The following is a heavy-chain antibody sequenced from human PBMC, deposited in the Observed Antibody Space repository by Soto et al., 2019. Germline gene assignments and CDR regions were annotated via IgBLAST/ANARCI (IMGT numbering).Heavy chain of an antibody. CDR1: GGSISSGGNY. Sequence: QVQLQESGPGLVKPSQTLSLTCTVSGGSISSGGNYWSWIRQHPGKGLEWSGYIYYSGSTYYNPSLKSRVTISVDTSKNQFSLKLSFVTAADTAVYYCARLNRDIVVGHDAFDIWGQGTMVTVSS. D-gene: IGHD2-15*01. CDR3: ARLNRDIVVGHDAFDI. J-gene: IGHJ3*02. CDR2: IYYSGST. V-gene: IGHV4-31*03.